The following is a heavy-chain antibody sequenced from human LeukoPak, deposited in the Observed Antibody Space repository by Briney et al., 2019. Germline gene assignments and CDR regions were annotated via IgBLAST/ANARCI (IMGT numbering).Heavy chain of an antibody. Sequence: ASVKVSCKASGGTFSSYAISWVRQAPGQGLEWMGGIIPILGIANYAQKFQGRVTITADKSTSTAYMELSSLRSEDTAVYYCARDRMNTAMSWGQGTLVTVSS. V-gene: IGHV1-69*10. CDR1: GGTFSSYA. J-gene: IGHJ5*02. D-gene: IGHD5-18*01. CDR2: IIPILGIA. CDR3: ARDRMNTAMS.